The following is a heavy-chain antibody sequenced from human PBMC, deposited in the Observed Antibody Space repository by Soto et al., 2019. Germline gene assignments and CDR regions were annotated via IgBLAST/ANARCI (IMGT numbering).Heavy chain of an antibody. CDR3: AKASWDCSGGSCYSLFDY. V-gene: IGHV3-23*01. D-gene: IGHD2-15*01. Sequence: EVQLLESGGGLVQPGGSLKTSVAASGFTFSSYAMSWVRQAPGKGLGWVSAISGSGGGPYYADSVKGRFTNPWNNFKNTLYLQMNSLRAEDTAVYYWAKASWDCSGGSCYSLFDYWGQGTLVTVSS. CDR2: ISGSGGGP. CDR1: GFTFSSYA. J-gene: IGHJ4*02.